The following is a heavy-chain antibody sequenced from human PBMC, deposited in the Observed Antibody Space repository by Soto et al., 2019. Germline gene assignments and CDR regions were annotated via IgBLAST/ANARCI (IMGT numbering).Heavy chain of an antibody. V-gene: IGHV3-30-3*01. CDR3: ARDLSKSYYDSSGLLTY. D-gene: IGHD3-22*01. Sequence: PGGSLRLSCAASGFTSSSYAMHWVRQAPGKGLEWVAVISYDGSNKYYADSVKGRFTISRDNSKNTLYLQMNSLRAEDTAVYYCARDLSKSYYDSSGLLTYWGQGTLVTVSS. CDR1: GFTSSSYA. CDR2: ISYDGSNK. J-gene: IGHJ4*02.